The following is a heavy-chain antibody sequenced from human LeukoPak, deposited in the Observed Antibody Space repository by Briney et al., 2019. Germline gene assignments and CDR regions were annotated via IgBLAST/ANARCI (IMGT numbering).Heavy chain of an antibody. CDR3: ATKGPRRGYFDY. CDR2: IYYTGST. Sequence: PSETLSLTCTVSGGSVSSDSYYWSWLRQPPGKGLEWIGYIYYTGSTNYNPSLKSRVTISVDMSKSQFSLKLTSVTAADTAVYYCATKGPRRGYFDYWGQGTLVAVSS. CDR1: GGSVSSDSYY. J-gene: IGHJ4*02. V-gene: IGHV4-61*01.